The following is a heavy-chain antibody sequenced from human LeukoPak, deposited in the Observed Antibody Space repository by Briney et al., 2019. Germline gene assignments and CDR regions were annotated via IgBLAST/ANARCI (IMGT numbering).Heavy chain of an antibody. Sequence: SETLSLTCTVSGGSISSSSYYWGWIRQPPGTGLEWIGSIYYSGSTYYNPSLKSRVTISVDTSKNQFSLKLSSVTAADTAVYYCARQYYYDSSGYYLPFDYWGQGTLVTVSS. CDR2: IYYSGST. D-gene: IGHD3-22*01. J-gene: IGHJ4*02. CDR3: ARQYYYDSSGYYLPFDY. V-gene: IGHV4-39*01. CDR1: GGSISSSSYY.